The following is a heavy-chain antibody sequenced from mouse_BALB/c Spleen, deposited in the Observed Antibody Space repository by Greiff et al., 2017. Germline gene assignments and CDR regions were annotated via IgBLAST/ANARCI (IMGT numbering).Heavy chain of an antibody. Sequence: QVQLQQSGAELMKPGASVKISCKASGYTFTSYTMHWVKQRPGQGLEWIGYINPSSGYTNYNQKFKDKATLTADKSSSTAYMQLSSLTSEDSAVYYCARRWDPYYAMDYWGQGTSVTVSS. CDR3: ARRWDPYYAMDY. CDR2: INPSSGYT. V-gene: IGHV1S26*01. CDR1: GYTFTSYT. D-gene: IGHD4-1*01. J-gene: IGHJ4*01.